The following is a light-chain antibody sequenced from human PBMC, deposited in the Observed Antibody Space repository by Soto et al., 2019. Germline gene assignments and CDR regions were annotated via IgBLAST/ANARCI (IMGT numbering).Light chain of an antibody. CDR3: QQYNNWPRT. Sequence: EVVMTQSPDTLSVSPGERATLSCRASQSVSSNLAWYQQKLGQAPRLLIYGASTRATGISARISGSGSGTEITLTISSLQSEDFAIYYCQQYNNWPRTFGQGTRVEIK. CDR2: GAS. CDR1: QSVSSN. J-gene: IGKJ1*01. V-gene: IGKV3-15*01.